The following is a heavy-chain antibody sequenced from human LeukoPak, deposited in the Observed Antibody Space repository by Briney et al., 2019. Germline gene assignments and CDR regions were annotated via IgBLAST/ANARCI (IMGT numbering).Heavy chain of an antibody. CDR2: IYYGGST. V-gene: IGHV4-39*01. D-gene: IGHD2-15*01. Sequence: PSETLSLTCTVSGGSISSNTYYWGWIRQPPGKGLEWIGSIYYGGSTYYNPSLKSRVTISVDTSKNQFSLKLSSVTAADTAVYYCARFVVVAATYNWFDPWGQGTLVTVSS. CDR3: ARFVVVAATYNWFDP. CDR1: GGSISSNTYY. J-gene: IGHJ5*02.